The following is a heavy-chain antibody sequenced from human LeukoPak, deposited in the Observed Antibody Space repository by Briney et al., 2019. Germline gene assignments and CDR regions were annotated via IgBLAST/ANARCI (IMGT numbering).Heavy chain of an antibody. CDR3: ARDYTVPRAAIVTES. CDR2: ISYDGSNK. V-gene: IGHV3-30*03. D-gene: IGHD6-13*01. J-gene: IGHJ5*02. Sequence: GGSLRLSCAASEFTFSNYGMHWVRQAPGKGLEWVAVISYDGSNKYYTDSVKGRFTISRDNSKNTLYLQMNSLRVEDTAVYYCARDYTVPRAAIVTESWGQGTLVTVSS. CDR1: EFTFSNYG.